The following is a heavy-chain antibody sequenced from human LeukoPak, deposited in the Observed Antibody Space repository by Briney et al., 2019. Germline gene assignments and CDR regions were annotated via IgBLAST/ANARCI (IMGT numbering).Heavy chain of an antibody. J-gene: IGHJ4*02. CDR2: ISGSGGGT. D-gene: IGHD1-26*01. CDR1: GFTFNSYA. Sequence: GGSLRLSCAASGFTFNSYAMSWVRQAPEKGRKGVATISGSGGGTYYADSVKGRFTISRDDSKNTLYLQMNSLRAEDTAVYYCAKDLGRYRNNYFDYWGQGTLVTVSS. CDR3: AKDLGRYRNNYFDY. V-gene: IGHV3-23*01.